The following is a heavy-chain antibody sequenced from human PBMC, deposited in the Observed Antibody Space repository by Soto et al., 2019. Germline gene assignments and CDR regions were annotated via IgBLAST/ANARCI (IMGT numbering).Heavy chain of an antibody. D-gene: IGHD1-7*01. CDR2: IYYSGST. J-gene: IGHJ5*02. CDR3: VRIGLVWDYLDWFDP. CDR1: GGSGSSGSYY. V-gene: IGHV4-61*01. Sequence: PSETLSLTCTVSGGSGSSGSYYWSWIRQPPGKGLEWIGYIYYSGSTNYNPSLKRRVTISVDTSKNQFSLKLSSVTSADPAVDYCVRIGLVWDYLDWFDPWGQGTLVTVSS.